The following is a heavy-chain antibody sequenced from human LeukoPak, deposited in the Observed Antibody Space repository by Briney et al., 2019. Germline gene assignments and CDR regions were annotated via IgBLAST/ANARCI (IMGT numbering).Heavy chain of an antibody. Sequence: PSETLSLTCAVYGGSFSGYYWSWIRQPPGKGLEWIGEINHSGSTNYNPSLKSRVTISVDKSKNQFSLNVNYVTAADTAVYYCAREGDPTGSYYNYWGQGILVTVSS. J-gene: IGHJ4*02. CDR2: INHSGST. D-gene: IGHD3-10*01. V-gene: IGHV4-34*01. CDR3: AREGDPTGSYYNY. CDR1: GGSFSGYY.